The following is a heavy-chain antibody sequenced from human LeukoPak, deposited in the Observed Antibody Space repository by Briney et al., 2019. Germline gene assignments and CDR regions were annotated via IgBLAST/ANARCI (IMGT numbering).Heavy chain of an antibody. CDR3: ARDRSVVGVRGGAPFRFDY. V-gene: IGHV6-1*01. D-gene: IGHD3-10*01. J-gene: IGHJ4*02. CDR2: TYYRSKWYN. CDR1: GDSVSSNSAA. Sequence: SQTLSLTCAISGDSVSSNSAAWNWIRQSPSRGLEWLGRTYYRSKWYNDYAVSVKSRITINPDTSKNQFSLQLNSVTPEDTAVYYCARDRSVVGVRGGAPFRFDYWGQGTLVTVSS.